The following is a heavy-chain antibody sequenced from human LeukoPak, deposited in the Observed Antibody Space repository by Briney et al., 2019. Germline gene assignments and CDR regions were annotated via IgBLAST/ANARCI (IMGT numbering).Heavy chain of an antibody. V-gene: IGHV4-34*01. J-gene: IGHJ4*02. CDR1: GGSFSHYY. D-gene: IGHD3-22*01. CDR2: VNHSGST. CDR3: ANFDSSAYHY. Sequence: SETLSLTCAVYGGSFSHYYWSWIRQPPGKGLEWIGEVNHSGSTNSNPSLKSRVTISVDRSKNQFSLKLNSVTAADTAVYYCANFDSSAYHYWGQGTLVTVSS.